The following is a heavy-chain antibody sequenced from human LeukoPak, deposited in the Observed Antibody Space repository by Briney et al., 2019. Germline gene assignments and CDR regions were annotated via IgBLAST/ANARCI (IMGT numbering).Heavy chain of an antibody. CDR3: ARSRITIFGVVDNWFDP. CDR2: INPNSGGT. V-gene: IGHV1-2*06. D-gene: IGHD3-3*01. Sequence: GASVKVSCKASGYTFTGYYIHWVRQAPGQGLEWMGRINPNSGGTNYAQKFQGRVTMTRDTSISTAYMELSRLRSDDTAVYYCARSRITIFGVVDNWFDPWGQGTLVTVSS. CDR1: GYTFTGYY. J-gene: IGHJ5*02.